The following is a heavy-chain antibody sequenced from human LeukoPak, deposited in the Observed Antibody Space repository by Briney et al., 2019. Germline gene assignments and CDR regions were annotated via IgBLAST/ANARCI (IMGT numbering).Heavy chain of an antibody. J-gene: IGHJ6*02. V-gene: IGHV4-39*07. D-gene: IGHD6-13*01. CDR3: ARSRGRVAAAGRSGYYYGMDV. CDR2: IYYSGST. CDR1: GGSISSSSYY. Sequence: SETLSLTCTVSGGSISSSSYYWGWIRQPPGKGLEWFGSIYYSGSTYYNPSLKSRVTISVDTSKNQFSLKLSSVTAADTAVYYCARSRGRVAAAGRSGYYYGMDVWGQGTTVTVSS.